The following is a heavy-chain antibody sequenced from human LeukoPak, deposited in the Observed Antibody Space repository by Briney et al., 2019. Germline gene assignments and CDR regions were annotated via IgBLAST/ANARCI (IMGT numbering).Heavy chain of an antibody. CDR2: IKQDGSEK. J-gene: IGHJ4*02. CDR3: ARASPERGYSYGPLDNYFDY. CDR1: GFTFSIYA. V-gene: IGHV3-7*01. Sequence: GGSLRLSCAASGFTFSIYAMSWVRQAPGKGREWVVNIKQDGSEKYYVDSGKGRFTISRDNAKNSLYLQMNSLRAEDTAVYYCARASPERGYSYGPLDNYFDYWGQGTLVTVSS. D-gene: IGHD5-18*01.